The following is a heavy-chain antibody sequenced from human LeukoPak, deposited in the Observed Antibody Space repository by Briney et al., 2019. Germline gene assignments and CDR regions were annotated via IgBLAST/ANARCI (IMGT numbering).Heavy chain of an antibody. CDR1: GFTFSSYG. Sequence: GGSLRLSCAASGFTFSSYGMHWVRQAPGKGLEWVAVISYDGSNKYYADSVKGRLTISRDNSKNTLYLQMNSLRAEDTAVYYCAKGTRRPVLRFLEWLSWDYFDYWGQGTLVTVSS. CDR3: AKGTRRPVLRFLEWLSWDYFDY. D-gene: IGHD3-3*01. CDR2: ISYDGSNK. J-gene: IGHJ4*02. V-gene: IGHV3-30*18.